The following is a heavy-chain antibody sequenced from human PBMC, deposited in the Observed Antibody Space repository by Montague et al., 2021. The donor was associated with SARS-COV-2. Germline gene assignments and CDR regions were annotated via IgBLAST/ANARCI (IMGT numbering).Heavy chain of an antibody. D-gene: IGHD3/OR15-3a*01. Sequence: SETLSLTCTVSGGSISSSTNNWWGWIRQSPGKVLEWIASMYYNGKTYXXPSLKSRVTISVDTSMNHVSLMLSSVTAADTAEYYCVRSRDWFFDYWGQGTLVTVSS. CDR2: MYYNGKT. J-gene: IGHJ4*02. CDR3: VRSRDWFFDY. CDR1: GGSISSSTNNW. V-gene: IGHV4-39*07.